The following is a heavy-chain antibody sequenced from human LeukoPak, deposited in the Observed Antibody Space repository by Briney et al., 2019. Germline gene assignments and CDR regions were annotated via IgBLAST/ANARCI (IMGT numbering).Heavy chain of an antibody. Sequence: PGRSLRLFCAASGFTFDDYAMHWVRQAPGKGLEWVSGISWNSGSIGYADSVKGRFTISRDNAKNSLYLQMNSLRAEDTALYYCAKDIIGAIAARHFDYWGQGTLVTVSS. V-gene: IGHV3-9*01. CDR1: GFTFDDYA. CDR2: ISWNSGSI. CDR3: AKDIIGAIAARHFDY. J-gene: IGHJ4*02. D-gene: IGHD6-6*01.